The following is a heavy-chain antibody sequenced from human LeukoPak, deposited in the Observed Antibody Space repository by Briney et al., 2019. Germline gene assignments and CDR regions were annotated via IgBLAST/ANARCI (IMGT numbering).Heavy chain of an antibody. CDR2: IYYSGST. CDR1: GDSINSNY. V-gene: IGHV4-59*08. D-gene: IGHD1-1*01. J-gene: IGHJ6*02. Sequence: SETLSLTCTVSGDSINSNYWSWIRQPPGKGLEWIGYIYYSGSTFYNPSLESRVTISIDTSKNQFSLKVRFVTAADTAVYYCARRNDPYGLDVWGPGTTVTVSS. CDR3: ARRNDPYGLDV.